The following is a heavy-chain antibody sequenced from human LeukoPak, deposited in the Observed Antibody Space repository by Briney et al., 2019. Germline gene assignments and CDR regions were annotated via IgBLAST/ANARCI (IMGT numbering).Heavy chain of an antibody. V-gene: IGHV4-4*07. Sequence: PSETLSLTCTVSGGSISSYYWSWIRQPAGKGLEWIGRIYTSGSTNYNPSLKSRVTMSVDTSKNQFSLKLSSVTAADTAVYYCARDKLELEPNAFDIWGQGTMVTVSS. CDR3: ARDKLELEPNAFDI. CDR1: GGSISSYY. D-gene: IGHD1-7*01. CDR2: IYTSGST. J-gene: IGHJ3*02.